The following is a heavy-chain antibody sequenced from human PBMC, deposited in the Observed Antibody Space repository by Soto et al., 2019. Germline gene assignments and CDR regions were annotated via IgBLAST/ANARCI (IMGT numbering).Heavy chain of an antibody. J-gene: IGHJ6*02. V-gene: IGHV1-18*04. D-gene: IGHD2-2*01. CDR1: VYTFTSYG. CDR2: ISAYNGNT. CDR3: ASGRGYCSSTSCYGGYSSSWYCYYGMDV. Sequence: ASVKVSCKASVYTFTSYGISWVRQSPGQGLKWMGWISAYNGNTNYAQKLQGRVTMTTDTSTSTAYMELRSLRSDDTAVYYCASGRGYCSSTSCYGGYSSSWYCYYGMDVWGQGTTGTVSS.